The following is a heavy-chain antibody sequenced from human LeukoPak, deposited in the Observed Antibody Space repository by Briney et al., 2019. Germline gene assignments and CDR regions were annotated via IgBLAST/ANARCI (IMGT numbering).Heavy chain of an antibody. Sequence: ASVKVSCKASGYTFTSYGISWVRQAPGQGLEWMGWISAYNGNTNYAQNLQGRVTMTTDTSTSTVYMEPRSLRSDDTAVYYCARDLRELLSWFDPWGQGTLVTVSS. CDR1: GYTFTSYG. D-gene: IGHD3-10*01. CDR3: ARDLRELLSWFDP. V-gene: IGHV1-18*01. J-gene: IGHJ5*02. CDR2: ISAYNGNT.